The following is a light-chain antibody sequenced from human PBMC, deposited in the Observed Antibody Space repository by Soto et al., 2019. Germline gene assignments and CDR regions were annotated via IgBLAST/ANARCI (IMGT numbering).Light chain of an antibody. J-gene: IGKJ1*01. CDR2: DAS. CDR3: QQYNSYSPT. V-gene: IGKV1-8*01. Sequence: AIRMRQSPSSLYAVTGDRGTITCRASQGISSYLAWYQQKPGKAPKLLIYDASSLESGVPSRFSGSGSGTEFTLTISSLQPDDFATYYCQQYNSYSPTFGQGTKVDIK. CDR1: QGISSY.